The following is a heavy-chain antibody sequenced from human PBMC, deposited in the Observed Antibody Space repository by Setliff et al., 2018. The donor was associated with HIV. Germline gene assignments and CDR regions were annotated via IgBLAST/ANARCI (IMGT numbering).Heavy chain of an antibody. J-gene: IGHJ3*02. CDR1: GYSFSNYW. D-gene: IGHD6-19*01. Sequence: GESLKISCKDPGYSFSNYWIGWVRQMPGKGLEWMGIIYPGDSETRYSPSFQGQVTISADKSIGTAYLQWSSLKASDTAMYYCARQRTSGWYGHDAFDIWGQGTMVTVSS. V-gene: IGHV5-51*01. CDR2: IYPGDSET. CDR3: ARQRTSGWYGHDAFDI.